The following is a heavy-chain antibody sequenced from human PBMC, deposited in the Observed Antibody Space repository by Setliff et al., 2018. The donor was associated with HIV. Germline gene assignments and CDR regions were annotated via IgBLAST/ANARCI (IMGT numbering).Heavy chain of an antibody. D-gene: IGHD6-13*01. J-gene: IGHJ6*02. CDR2: ISSSSSYI. CDR1: GFTFSSYS. V-gene: IGHV3-21*04. Sequence: GGSLRLSCAASGFTFSSYSMNWVRQAPGKGLEWVSSISSSSSYIYYADSVKGRFTISRDNAKNSLYLQMNSLRAEDTAVYYCARAGAATAGKSYHYDMDVWGQGTTVTVSS. CDR3: ARAGAATAGKSYHYDMDV.